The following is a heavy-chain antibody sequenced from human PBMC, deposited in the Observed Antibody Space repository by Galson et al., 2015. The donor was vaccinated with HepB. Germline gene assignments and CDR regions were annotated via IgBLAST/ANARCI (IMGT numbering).Heavy chain of an antibody. J-gene: IGHJ3*02. CDR1: GYTFTRNA. V-gene: IGHV1-46*01. CDR3: ATIRVGFCITTSCKADDFDI. CDR2: INPSGGRT. Sequence: SVKVSCKASGYTFTRNAIHWVRQAPGQRLEWMGIINPSGGRTNYAQKYQDRVTMTRDTSTSTVYMQLSSLRSEDTAVYYCATIRVGFCITTSCKADDFDIWGQGTMVTVSS. D-gene: IGHD2-2*01.